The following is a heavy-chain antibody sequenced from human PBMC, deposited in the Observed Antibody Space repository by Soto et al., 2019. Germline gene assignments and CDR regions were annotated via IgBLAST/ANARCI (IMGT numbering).Heavy chain of an antibody. CDR1: GYTFTSYY. Sequence: QVQLVQSGAEVKKPGASVKVSCKASGYTFTSYYMHWVRQAPGQGLEWMGIINPSGGSTSYAQKFQGRGTMTRDTSTSTVYMELSSLRSEDTAVYYCARDRGYYDSSGYYLYNWFDPWGQGTLVTVSS. J-gene: IGHJ5*02. CDR2: INPSGGST. V-gene: IGHV1-46*03. CDR3: ARDRGYYDSSGYYLYNWFDP. D-gene: IGHD3-22*01.